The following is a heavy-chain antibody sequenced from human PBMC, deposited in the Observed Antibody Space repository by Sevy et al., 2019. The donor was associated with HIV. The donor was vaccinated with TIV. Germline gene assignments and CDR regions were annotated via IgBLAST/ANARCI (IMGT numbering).Heavy chain of an antibody. V-gene: IGHV3-30-3*01. J-gene: IGHJ4*02. Sequence: GGSLRLSCAASGFTFSSYAMHWVRQAPGKGLEWVAVTSYDGSNKYYADSVKGRFTISRDNSKNTLYLQMNSLRAEDTAVYYCARTGDARDYYDSSGYYPFDYWGQGTLVTVSS. CDR1: GFTFSSYA. CDR3: ARTGDARDYYDSSGYYPFDY. D-gene: IGHD3-22*01. CDR2: TSYDGSNK.